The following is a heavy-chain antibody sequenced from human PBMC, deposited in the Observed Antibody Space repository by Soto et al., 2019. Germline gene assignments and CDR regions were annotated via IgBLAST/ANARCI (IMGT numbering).Heavy chain of an antibody. CDR1: GGSTSGYY. CDR2: IHSSGTT. J-gene: IGHJ5*02. V-gene: IGHV4-59*01. D-gene: IGHD1-26*01. Sequence: QVQLQESGPGLVKPSETVSVTCNVSGGSTSGYYWTWIRQSPGKGLEWIGYIHSSGTTTYHPSLKSRVPISIDTSKNPVYLRVTSVTAADTAIYYCARHKKWAEQGWFDPWGQGTQVTVSS. CDR3: ARHKKWAEQGWFDP.